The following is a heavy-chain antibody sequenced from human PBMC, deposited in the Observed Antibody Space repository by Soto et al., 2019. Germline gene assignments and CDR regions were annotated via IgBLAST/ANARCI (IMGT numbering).Heavy chain of an antibody. CDR3: ATIPVDTYTINWWDP. J-gene: IGHJ5*02. CDR1: SASVSSGDYY. V-gene: IGHV4-61*08. Sequence: PSETLSLTCSVSSASVSSGDYYWSWIRQPPGKGLEWIGYIYYSGSTNYNPSLKSRVTISVDTSKNQFSLKLFSVTAADTAVYYCATIPVDTYTINWWDPWGQGTLVTVSS. CDR2: IYYSGST. D-gene: IGHD5-18*01.